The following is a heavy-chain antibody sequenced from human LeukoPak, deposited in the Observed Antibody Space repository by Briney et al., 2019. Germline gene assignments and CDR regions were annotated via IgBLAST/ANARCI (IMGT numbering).Heavy chain of an antibody. CDR2: IKQDGSEK. D-gene: IGHD6-13*01. V-gene: IGHV3-7*01. CDR3: ARDSAGNDY. CDR1: GFTFSSYA. J-gene: IGHJ4*02. Sequence: PGASLRLSCAASGFTFSSYAMSWVRQAPGKGLEWVANIKQDGSEKYYVDSAKGRFTISRDNAKNSLYLQMNSLRAEDTAMYYCARDSAGNDYWGQGTLVTVSS.